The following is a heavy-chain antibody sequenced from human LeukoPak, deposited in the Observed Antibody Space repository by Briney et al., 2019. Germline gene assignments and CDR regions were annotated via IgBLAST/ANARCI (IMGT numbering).Heavy chain of an antibody. J-gene: IGHJ4*02. D-gene: IGHD6-19*01. V-gene: IGHV1-2*02. CDR2: INPNSGGT. Sequence: ASVKVSCKASGYTFTGYYMHWVRQAPGQGLEWMGWINPNSGGTNYAQKFQGRVTMTRDTPISTAYMELSRLRSDDTAVYYCARDSDSSGWYVDYWGQGTLVTVSS. CDR3: ARDSDSSGWYVDY. CDR1: GYTFTGYY.